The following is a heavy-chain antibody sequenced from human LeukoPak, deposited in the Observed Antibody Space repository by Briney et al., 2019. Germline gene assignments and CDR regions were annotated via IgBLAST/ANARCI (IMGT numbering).Heavy chain of an antibody. CDR1: GFTFSDYY. Sequence: GGSLRLSCAAFGFTFSDYYMGWIRQAPGKGLEWLSYISGSGDSKFYADSVKGRFTISRDNAKNSLYLQINSLRAEDTAIYYCARRAYSDYFFDSWGQGTLVTVSS. V-gene: IGHV3-11*01. CDR3: ARRAYSDYFFDS. CDR2: ISGSGDSK. D-gene: IGHD4-11*01. J-gene: IGHJ4*02.